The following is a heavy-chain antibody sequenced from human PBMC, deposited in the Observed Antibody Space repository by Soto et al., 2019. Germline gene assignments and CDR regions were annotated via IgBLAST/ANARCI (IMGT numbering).Heavy chain of an antibody. V-gene: IGHV1-69*06. CDR3: ARALLWFGELNYYYGMDV. D-gene: IGHD3-10*01. CDR1: GGTFSSYA. J-gene: IGHJ6*02. Sequence: GASVKVSCKASGGTFSSYAISWVLQAPGQGLEWMGGIIPIFGTANYAQKFQGRVTITADKSTSTAYMELSSLRSEDTAVYYCARALLWFGELNYYYGMDVWGQGTTVTVSS. CDR2: IIPIFGTA.